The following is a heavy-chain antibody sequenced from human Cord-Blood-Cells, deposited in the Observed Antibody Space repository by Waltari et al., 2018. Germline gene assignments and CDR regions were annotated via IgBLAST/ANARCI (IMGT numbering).Heavy chain of an antibody. J-gene: IGHJ4*02. D-gene: IGHD4-17*01. Sequence: QVQLVQSGAEVKKPGASVKVSCKASGYTFTSYAMHWVLQAPGQRLEWMGWINAGNGNTKYSQKFQGRVTITRDTSASTAYMELSSLRSEDTAVYYCARDRTTVVTLDYWGQGTLVTVSS. V-gene: IGHV1-3*01. CDR1: GYTFTSYA. CDR3: ARDRTTVVTLDY. CDR2: INAGNGNT.